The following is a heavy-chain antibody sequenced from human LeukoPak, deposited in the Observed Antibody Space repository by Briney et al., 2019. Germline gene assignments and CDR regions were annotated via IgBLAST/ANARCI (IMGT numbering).Heavy chain of an antibody. D-gene: IGHD6-19*01. CDR3: GKKREIAVAADFDY. CDR1: GFTLSRYA. V-gene: IGHV3-23*01. CDR2: ISGSGGST. J-gene: IGHJ4*02. Sequence: GGGLRLSCAASGFTLSRYAMSWVRQAPGKGLEWVSAISGSGGSTYYADSVKGRFTISRDNSKNTLYLQMNSLRVGDTAVYYCGKKREIAVAADFDYWGQGTLVTVSS.